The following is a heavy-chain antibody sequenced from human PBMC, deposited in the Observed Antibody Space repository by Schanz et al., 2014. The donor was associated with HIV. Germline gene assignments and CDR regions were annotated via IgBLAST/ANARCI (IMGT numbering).Heavy chain of an antibody. Sequence: QVQLVQSGAEVTKPGASVKVSCKASGYTFNGYYMHWVRQAPGQGLEWMGWINPNTGGTNYAQKCQGRVTMTRDTPINTAYMDLSRLRSDDTAVYYCARGNGYTYGYVLGYWGQGTLVTVSS. CDR1: GYTFNGYY. CDR2: INPNTGGT. V-gene: IGHV1-2*02. CDR3: ARGNGYTYGYVLGY. J-gene: IGHJ4*02. D-gene: IGHD5-18*01.